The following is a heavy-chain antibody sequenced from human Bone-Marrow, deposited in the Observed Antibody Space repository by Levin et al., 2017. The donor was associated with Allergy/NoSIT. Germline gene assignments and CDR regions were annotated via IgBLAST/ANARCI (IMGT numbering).Heavy chain of an antibody. V-gene: IGHV3-49*03. J-gene: IGHJ4*02. CDR2: IRSKAYGGTS. Sequence: AGGSLRLSCTASGFTFGDYAMSWFRQAPGKGLEWVGFIRSKAYGGTSEYAAAVKGRFSISRDDSKSIAYLQMNSLKTEDTAVYYCTRDHFRPGDYLDYWGQGTLVTVSS. CDR1: GFTFGDYA. CDR3: TRDHFRPGDYLDY. D-gene: IGHD3-3*02.